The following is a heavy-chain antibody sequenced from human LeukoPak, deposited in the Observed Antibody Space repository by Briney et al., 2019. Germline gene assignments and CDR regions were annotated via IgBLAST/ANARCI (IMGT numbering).Heavy chain of an antibody. CDR1: GGSISSGGYY. Sequence: PSETLSLTCTVSGGSISSGGYYWSWIRQHPGKGLEWIGYIYYSGSTYYNPSLKSRVTISVDTSKNQFSLKLSSVTAADTAVYYCARDSYLAGPVLDPAGAFDIWGQGTMVTVSS. J-gene: IGHJ3*02. CDR2: IYYSGST. D-gene: IGHD6-19*01. CDR3: ARDSYLAGPVLDPAGAFDI. V-gene: IGHV4-31*03.